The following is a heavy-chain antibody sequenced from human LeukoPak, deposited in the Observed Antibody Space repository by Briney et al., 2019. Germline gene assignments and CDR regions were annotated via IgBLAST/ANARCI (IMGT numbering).Heavy chain of an antibody. V-gene: IGHV4-4*07. CDR2: IYTSGST. CDR3: ARDTVGKIAAAGTGRFDY. D-gene: IGHD6-13*01. CDR1: GGSISSYY. J-gene: IGHJ4*02. Sequence: SETLSLTCTVSGGSISSYYWSWIRQPAGKGLEWIGRIYTSGSTNYNPSPKSRVTMSVDTSKNQFSLKLSSVTAADTAVYYCARDTVGKIAAAGTGRFDYWGQGTLVTVSS.